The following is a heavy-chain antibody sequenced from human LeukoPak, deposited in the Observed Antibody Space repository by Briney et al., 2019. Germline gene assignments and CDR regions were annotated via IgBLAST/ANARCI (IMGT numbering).Heavy chain of an antibody. Sequence: ASVKVSCKASGYTFTGHYMHWVRQAPGQGLEWMGWINPNSGGTNYAQKFQGRVTMTRDTSISTAYTELSRLRSDDTAVYYCARTTYGDYEVELDYWGQGTLVTVSS. J-gene: IGHJ4*02. CDR2: INPNSGGT. D-gene: IGHD4-17*01. V-gene: IGHV1-2*02. CDR3: ARTTYGDYEVELDY. CDR1: GYTFTGHY.